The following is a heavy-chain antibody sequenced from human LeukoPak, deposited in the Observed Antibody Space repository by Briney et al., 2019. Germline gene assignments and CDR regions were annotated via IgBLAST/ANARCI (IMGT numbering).Heavy chain of an antibody. V-gene: IGHV3-43*01. CDR3: VKDLSYESSGYVFDY. CDR1: GFTFEDYT. D-gene: IGHD3-22*01. CDR2: ISWDGTL. Sequence: GGSLRLSCAASGFTFEDYTMHWVRQAPGKTLEWVSLISWDGTLYYRDSVKGRFSISRDNSKNSLYLQMDTLRSEDTAFYYCVKDLSYESSGYVFDYWGQGTLVTVSS. J-gene: IGHJ4*02.